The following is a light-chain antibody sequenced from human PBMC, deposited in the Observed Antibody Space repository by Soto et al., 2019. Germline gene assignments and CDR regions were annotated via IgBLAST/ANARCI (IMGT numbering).Light chain of an antibody. CDR2: DAS. Sequence: DIQMTQSPCTLSASVGDRVTITCRASQSVRSWLAWYQQKPGRAPKFLIYDASSLESGVPSRFSGSGSGTEFTLTISNLQPDDFATYYCQQYDNYPLTFGGGTKVDIK. J-gene: IGKJ4*01. CDR3: QQYDNYPLT. V-gene: IGKV1-5*01. CDR1: QSVRSW.